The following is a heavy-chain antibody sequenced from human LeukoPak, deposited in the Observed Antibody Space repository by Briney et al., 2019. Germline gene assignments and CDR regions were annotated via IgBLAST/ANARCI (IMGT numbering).Heavy chain of an antibody. V-gene: IGHV4-61*08. CDR3: ARVRRFDDSTGYYYYFDF. CDR2: IFYSGST. Sequence: ESGPTLVNPTQTLTLTCTFSGFSLGTRGMCVSWIRQPPGKGLERICYIFYSGSTNYNPSLKSRVTISVDTSKNQFSLKLSSVTAADTAVFYCARVRRFDDSTGYYYYFDFWGQGTLVTVSS. J-gene: IGHJ4*02. CDR1: GFSLGTRGMC. D-gene: IGHD3-22*01.